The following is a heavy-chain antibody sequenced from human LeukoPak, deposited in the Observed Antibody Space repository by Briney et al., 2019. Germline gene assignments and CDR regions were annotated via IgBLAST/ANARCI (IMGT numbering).Heavy chain of an antibody. Sequence: PGGSLRLSCAASGFTFSSYEMNWVRQAPGKGLEWVSYISSSGSTIYYADSVKGRFTISRDNAKNSLYLQMNSLRAEDTAVYYCAREGSSWYFFRVFDYWGQGTLVTVSS. D-gene: IGHD6-13*01. J-gene: IGHJ4*02. CDR3: AREGSSWYFFRVFDY. CDR1: GFTFSSYE. V-gene: IGHV3-48*03. CDR2: ISSSGSTI.